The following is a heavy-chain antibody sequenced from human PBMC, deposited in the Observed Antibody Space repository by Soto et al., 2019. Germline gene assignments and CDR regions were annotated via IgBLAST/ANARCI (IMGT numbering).Heavy chain of an antibody. D-gene: IGHD5-12*01. V-gene: IGHV1-46*01. Sequence: ASVKVSCKDSGYTITSYYMHWVRQATGQGLEWMGIINPSGGSTSYAQKFQGRVTMTRDTSTSTVYMELSSLRSEDTAVYYCARVPEGATIYYFDYWGQGTLVTVSS. CDR3: ARVPEGATIYYFDY. CDR1: GYTITSYY. CDR2: INPSGGST. J-gene: IGHJ4*02.